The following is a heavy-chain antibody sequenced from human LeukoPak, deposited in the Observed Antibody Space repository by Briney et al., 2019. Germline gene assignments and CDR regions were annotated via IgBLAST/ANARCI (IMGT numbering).Heavy chain of an antibody. CDR1: GFTFSSYW. J-gene: IGHJ4*02. Sequence: GGSLRLSCAASGFTFSSYWMSWVRQAPGKGLEWVANIKQDGSEKYYVDSVKGRFTISRDNAKNSLYLQMHSLRAEGTAVYYCARAWEGSYYRPYFDYWGQGTLVTVSS. D-gene: IGHD3-22*01. CDR2: IKQDGSEK. V-gene: IGHV3-7*01. CDR3: ARAWEGSYYRPYFDY.